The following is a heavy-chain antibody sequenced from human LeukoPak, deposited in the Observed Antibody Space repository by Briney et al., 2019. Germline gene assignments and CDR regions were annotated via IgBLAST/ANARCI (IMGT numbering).Heavy chain of an antibody. Sequence: SETLSLTCTVSGGSISSYYWSWIRQPPGKGLEWIGYIYYSGSTNYNPSLKSRVTISVDTSKNQFSLKLRSVTAADTAVYYCARYRSGSYRFDPWGQGTQVTVSS. CDR3: ARYRSGSYRFDP. CDR2: IYYSGST. V-gene: IGHV4-59*08. D-gene: IGHD3-10*01. J-gene: IGHJ5*02. CDR1: GGSISSYY.